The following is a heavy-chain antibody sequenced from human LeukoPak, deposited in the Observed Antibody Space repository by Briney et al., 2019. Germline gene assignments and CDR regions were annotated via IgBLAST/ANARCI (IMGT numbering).Heavy chain of an antibody. CDR3: AREYSSGWYSGSHYGMDV. CDR2: IYTRGST. V-gene: IGHV4-4*07. D-gene: IGHD6-19*01. CDR1: GGSINNYY. J-gene: IGHJ6*02. Sequence: SETLSLTCTVSGGSINNYYWSWIRQPAGKGLEWIGRIYTRGSTNYNPSLKSRVTMSVDTSKNQFSLKLSSVTAADTAVYYCAREYSSGWYSGSHYGMDVWGQGTTVTVSS.